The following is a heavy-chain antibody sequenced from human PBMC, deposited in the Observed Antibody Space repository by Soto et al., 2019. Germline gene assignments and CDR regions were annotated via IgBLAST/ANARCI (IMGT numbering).Heavy chain of an antibody. Sequence: SETLSLTCAVYGGSFSGYYWSWIRQPPGKGLEWIGEINHSGSTNYNPSLKSRVTISVDTSKNQFSLKLSSVTAADTAVYYCARGERQQLGYWYFDLWGRGTLVTVSS. J-gene: IGHJ2*01. CDR3: ARGERQQLGYWYFDL. D-gene: IGHD6-13*01. V-gene: IGHV4-34*01. CDR2: INHSGST. CDR1: GGSFSGYY.